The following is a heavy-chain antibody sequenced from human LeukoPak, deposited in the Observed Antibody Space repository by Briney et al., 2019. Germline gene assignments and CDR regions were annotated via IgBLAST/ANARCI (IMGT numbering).Heavy chain of an antibody. CDR3: ARGYYYVTILHFDY. J-gene: IGHJ4*02. Sequence: PSETLSLTCTVSGGSISSYYWSWIRQPPGKGLEWIGYIYYSGSTNYNPSLKSRVTISVDTSKNQFSLKLSSVTAADTAVYYCARGYYYVTILHFDYWGEGTLVTVSS. D-gene: IGHD3-10*02. CDR2: IYYSGST. CDR1: GGSISSYY. V-gene: IGHV4-59*01.